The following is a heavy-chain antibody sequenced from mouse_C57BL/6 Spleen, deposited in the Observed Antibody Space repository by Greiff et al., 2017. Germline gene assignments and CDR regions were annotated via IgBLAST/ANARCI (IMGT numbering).Heavy chain of an antibody. CDR1: GYAFSSSW. J-gene: IGHJ2*01. CDR2: IYPGDGDT. Sequence: QVQLKQSGPELVKPGASVKISCKASGYAFSSSWMNWVKQRPGKGLEWIGRIYPGDGDTNYNGKFKGKATLTADKSSSTAYMQLSSLTSEDSAVYFCARGGTTVVATDYFDYWGQGTTLTVSS. CDR3: ARGGTTVVATDYFDY. V-gene: IGHV1-82*01. D-gene: IGHD1-1*01.